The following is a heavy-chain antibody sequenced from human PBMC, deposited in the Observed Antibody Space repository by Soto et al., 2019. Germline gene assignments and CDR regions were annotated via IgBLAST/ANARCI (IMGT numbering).Heavy chain of an antibody. Sequence: GGSLRLSCAASGFTFSSYAMSWVRQAPGKGLEWVSAISGSGGSTYYADSVKGRFTISRDDSKNTLYLQMNSLRAEDTAVYYCAKALAVAGTFDYWGQGTLVTVSS. CDR2: ISGSGGST. D-gene: IGHD6-19*01. CDR3: AKALAVAGTFDY. V-gene: IGHV3-23*01. CDR1: GFTFSSYA. J-gene: IGHJ4*02.